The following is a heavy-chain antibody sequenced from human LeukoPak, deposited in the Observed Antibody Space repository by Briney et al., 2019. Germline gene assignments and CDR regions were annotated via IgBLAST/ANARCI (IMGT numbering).Heavy chain of an antibody. CDR3: ARNIVRGVTDSFDI. CDR2: VHYSGST. CDR1: GVSVSSDNYY. J-gene: IGHJ3*02. V-gene: IGHV4-61*03. D-gene: IGHD3-10*01. Sequence: SETLSLTCTVSGVSVSSDNYYWSWIRQPPGRGLEWVGCVHYSGSTNYSPSVKSRVTISIDTSRNHFSLKLSSVTAADTAVYHCARNIVRGVTDSFDIWGQGTMVTVSS.